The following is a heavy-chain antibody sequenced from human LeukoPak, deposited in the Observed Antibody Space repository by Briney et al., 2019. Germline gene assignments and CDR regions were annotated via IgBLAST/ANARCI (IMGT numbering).Heavy chain of an antibody. CDR3: ARPSGSYYGSGSYSFDY. D-gene: IGHD3-10*01. J-gene: IGHJ4*02. CDR2: ISYDGNNK. V-gene: IGHV3-30*04. Sequence: GGSLRLSCAASGFTFSSYVMHWVRQAPGKGLEWVAGISYDGNNKYYADSVKGRFTISRDNSKNTVFLQMNSLRAEDTAVYYCARPSGSYYGSGSYSFDYWGQGTLVTVSS. CDR1: GFTFSSYV.